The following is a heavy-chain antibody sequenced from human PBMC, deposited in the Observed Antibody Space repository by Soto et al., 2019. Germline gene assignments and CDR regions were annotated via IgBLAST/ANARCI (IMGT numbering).Heavy chain of an antibody. J-gene: IGHJ6*02. D-gene: IGHD3-22*01. CDR3: ARDSGYYYDSSGYYSPYYYYGMDV. V-gene: IGHV3-48*02. CDR1: GFTFSSYS. Sequence: PGGSLRLSCAASGFTFSSYSMNWVRQAPGKGLEWVSYISSSSTIYYADSVKGRFTISRDNAKNSLYLQMNSLRDEDMAVYYCARDSGYYYDSSGYYSPYYYYGMDVWGQGTTVTVSS. CDR2: ISSSSTI.